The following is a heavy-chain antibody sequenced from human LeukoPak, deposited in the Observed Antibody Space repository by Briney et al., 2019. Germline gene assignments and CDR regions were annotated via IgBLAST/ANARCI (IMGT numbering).Heavy chain of an antibody. CDR2: IYYSGST. CDR1: GGSISSSSYY. Sequence: SETLSLTCTVSGGSISSSSYYWGWIRQPPGKGLEWIGSIYYSGSTYYNPSLKSRVTISVDTSKNQFSLKLSSVTAADTAVYYCARADSGSYYGDAFDIWGQGTVVTVSS. J-gene: IGHJ3*02. V-gene: IGHV4-39*07. CDR3: ARADSGSYYGDAFDI. D-gene: IGHD1-26*01.